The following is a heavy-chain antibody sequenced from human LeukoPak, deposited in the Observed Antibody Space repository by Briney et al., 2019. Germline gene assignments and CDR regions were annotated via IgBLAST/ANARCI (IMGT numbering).Heavy chain of an antibody. CDR3: AKEQRIRHCSEGVCMEGYYFDY. D-gene: IGHD2-8*01. CDR1: RFPFNMFA. CDR2: LSRGGGTT. J-gene: IGHJ4*02. Sequence: GGSLRLSCTGSRFPFNMFAMSWVRQAPGQGLEWVSGLSRGGGTTNYADLVKGRFTISRDTSKNMVFLLMNELRPEDTAVYYCAKEQRIRHCSEGVCMEGYYFDYWGQGSLVTVSS. V-gene: IGHV3-23*01.